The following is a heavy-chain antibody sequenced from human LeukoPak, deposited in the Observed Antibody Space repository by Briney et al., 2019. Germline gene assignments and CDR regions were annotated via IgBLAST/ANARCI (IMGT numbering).Heavy chain of an antibody. V-gene: IGHV1-18*04. D-gene: IGHD1-26*01. J-gene: IGHJ6*03. CDR1: GYTFTSYY. CDR3: AREGYNTEWYSGSYYYYMDV. Sequence: HWASVKVSCKASGYTFTSYYMHWVRQAPGQGLEWMGWISAYNGNTNYAQKLQGRVTMTTDTSTSTAYMELRSLRSDDTAVYYCAREGYNTEWYSGSYYYYMDVWGKGTTVTISS. CDR2: ISAYNGNT.